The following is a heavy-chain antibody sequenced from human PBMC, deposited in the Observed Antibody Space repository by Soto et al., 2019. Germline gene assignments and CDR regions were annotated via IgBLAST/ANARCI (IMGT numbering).Heavy chain of an antibody. Sequence: GSLRLSCAASGFTFSSYWMHWVRQAPGKGLVWVSRINSDGSGTSYADSVKGRFTVSRDNAKNTLYLQMNSLRDEDTAVYYCTRGHPVAGNYWGQGTLVTVSS. J-gene: IGHJ4*02. V-gene: IGHV3-74*01. CDR1: GFTFSSYW. CDR2: INSDGSGT. D-gene: IGHD6-19*01. CDR3: TRGHPVAGNY.